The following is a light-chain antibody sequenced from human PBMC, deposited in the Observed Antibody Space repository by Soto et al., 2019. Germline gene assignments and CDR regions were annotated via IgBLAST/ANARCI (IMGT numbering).Light chain of an antibody. Sequence: IQLTQSPSSLSASVGDRVTITCQASQDIDKNLNWYQQKPGKAPKLLIYDASSLQTGVPSRFSGSGSATDFTFTISSMQPEDIATYYCQQYDNLIPITFGQGTRLEIK. CDR1: QDIDKN. CDR2: DAS. J-gene: IGKJ5*01. V-gene: IGKV1-33*01. CDR3: QQYDNLIPIT.